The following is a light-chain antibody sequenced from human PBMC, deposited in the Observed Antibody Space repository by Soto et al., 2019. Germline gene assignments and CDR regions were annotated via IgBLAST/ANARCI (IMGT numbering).Light chain of an antibody. CDR1: QSVSSY. V-gene: IGKV3-11*01. CDR3: QQRSNWPLTT. Sequence: EIVLTQSPATLSLSPGERATLSCRASQSVSSYLAWYQQKPGQAPRLLIHDASNRATGIPARFSGSGSGTDFTLTISSLEPEDFAVYYCQQRSNWPLTTFGGGTKVDIK. J-gene: IGKJ4*01. CDR2: DAS.